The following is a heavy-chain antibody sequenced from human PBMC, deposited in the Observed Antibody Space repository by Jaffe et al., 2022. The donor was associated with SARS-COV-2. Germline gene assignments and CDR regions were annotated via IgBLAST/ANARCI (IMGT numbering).Heavy chain of an antibody. CDR2: IYYSGST. CDR1: GGSISSSSYY. Sequence: QLQLQESGPGLVKPSETLSLTCTVSGGSISSSSYYWGWIRQPPGKGLEWIGSIYYSGSTYYNPSLKSRVTISVDTSKNQFSLKLSSVTAADTAVYYCARHVREDYGDYVEVWFDPWGQGTLVTVSS. CDR3: ARHVREDYGDYVEVWFDP. V-gene: IGHV4-39*01. J-gene: IGHJ5*02. D-gene: IGHD4-17*01.